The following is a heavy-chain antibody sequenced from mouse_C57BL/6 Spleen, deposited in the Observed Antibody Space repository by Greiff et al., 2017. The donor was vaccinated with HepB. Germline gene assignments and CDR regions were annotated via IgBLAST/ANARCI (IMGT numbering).Heavy chain of an antibody. D-gene: IGHD1-1*01. CDR3: ARRGTVAMDY. J-gene: IGHJ4*01. CDR2: INPGGGYT. V-gene: IGHV1-63*01. Sequence: QVQLQQSGAELVRPGTSVKMSCKASGYTFTNYWIGWAKQRPEHGLEWIGHINPGGGYTNYNEKFKGKATLTADTSSSTAYMQFSSLTSEDSAIYCCARRGTVAMDYWGQGTTVTVSS. CDR1: GYTFTNYW.